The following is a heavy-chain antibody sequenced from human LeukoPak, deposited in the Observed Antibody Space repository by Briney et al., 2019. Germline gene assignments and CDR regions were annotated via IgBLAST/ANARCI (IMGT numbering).Heavy chain of an antibody. CDR1: GGSISSYY. V-gene: IGHV4-59*01. CDR2: IYYSGST. CDR3: ARDPGDSSGYYLPGYYYGMDV. J-gene: IGHJ6*02. Sequence: SETLSLTCTVSGGSISSYYWSWIRQPPGKGLEWIGYIYYSGSTNYNPSLKSRVTISVDTSKNQFSLKLSSVTAADTAVYYCARDPGDSSGYYLPGYYYGMDVWGQGTTVTVSS. D-gene: IGHD3-22*01.